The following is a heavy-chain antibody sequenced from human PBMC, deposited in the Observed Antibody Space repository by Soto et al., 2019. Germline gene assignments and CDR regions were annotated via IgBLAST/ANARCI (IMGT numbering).Heavy chain of an antibody. V-gene: IGHV3-30*18. J-gene: IGHJ6*04. CDR3: AKDSPYGMDV. CDR2: ISYDGSNK. CDR1: GFTFSSYG. Sequence: GGSLRLSCAASGFTFSSYGMHWVRQAPGKGLEWVAVISYDGSNKYYADSVKGRFTISRDNSKNTLYLQMNSLRAEDTAVYYCAKDSPYGMDVWSEGTTVTVSS.